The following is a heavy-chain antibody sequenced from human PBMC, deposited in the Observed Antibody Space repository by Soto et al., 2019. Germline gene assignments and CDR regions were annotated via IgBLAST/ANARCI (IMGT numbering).Heavy chain of an antibody. CDR3: ARSAEDSSSWSWFDP. J-gene: IGHJ5*02. D-gene: IGHD6-13*01. V-gene: IGHV1-45*02. Sequence: SVKVSCKASGYTFTYRYLHWLRQAPGQALEWMGWITPFNGNTNYAQKFQDRVTITRDRSMSTAYMELSSLRSEDTAMYYCARSAEDSSSWSWFDPWGQGTLVTVSS. CDR2: ITPFNGNT. CDR1: GYTFTYRY.